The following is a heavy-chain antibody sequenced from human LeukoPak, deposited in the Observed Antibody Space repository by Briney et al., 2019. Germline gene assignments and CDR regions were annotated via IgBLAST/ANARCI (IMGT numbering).Heavy chain of an antibody. D-gene: IGHD2-15*01. CDR3: ARAYCSGGSCQLHAFDI. J-gene: IGHJ3*02. CDR2: INPNSGGT. CDR1: GYTFTGYY. V-gene: IGHV1-2*02. Sequence: ASVKVSCKASGYTFTGYYMHWVRQAPGQGLEWMGWINPNSGGTNYAQKFQGRVTMTRDTSISTAYMELSRLGSDDTAVYYCARAYCSGGSCQLHAFDIWGQGTMVTVSS.